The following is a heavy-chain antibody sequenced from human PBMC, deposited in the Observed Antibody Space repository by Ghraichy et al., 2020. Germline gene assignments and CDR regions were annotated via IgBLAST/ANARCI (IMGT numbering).Heavy chain of an antibody. V-gene: IGHV3-7*03. J-gene: IGHJ4*02. CDR1: GFTFSRHW. D-gene: IGHD3-16*01. CDR3: ARGGAPAPTPADS. CDR2: INEDGSGK. Sequence: GGSLRLSCAASGFTFSRHWMSWVRQAPGKGLEWVTNINEDGSGKIYVDSVKGRFSISRDNAKNSLYLEMNSLRADDTALYYCARGGAPAPTPADSWGQGTLVTVSS.